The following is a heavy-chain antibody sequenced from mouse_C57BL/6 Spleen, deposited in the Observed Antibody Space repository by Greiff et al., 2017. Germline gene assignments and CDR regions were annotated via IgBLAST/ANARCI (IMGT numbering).Heavy chain of an antibody. CDR3: ASLGY. CDR2: IDPSDSYP. D-gene: IGHD4-1*01. Sequence: QVQLQQPGAELVMPGASVKLSCKASGYTFTSYWMHWVKQRPGQGLEWIGEIDPSDSYPNYNQKFKGKSTLTVDKSSSTAYMQLSSLTSEDSAVYYCASLGYWGQGTTLTVSS. CDR1: GYTFTSYW. J-gene: IGHJ2*01. V-gene: IGHV1-69*01.